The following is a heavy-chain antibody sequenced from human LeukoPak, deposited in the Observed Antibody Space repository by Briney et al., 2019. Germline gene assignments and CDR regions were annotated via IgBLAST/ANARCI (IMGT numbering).Heavy chain of an antibody. V-gene: IGHV4-59*01. J-gene: IGHJ3*02. CDR1: GGSISSYY. D-gene: IGHD3-9*01. CDR2: NYYSGST. CDR3: ARVYYDILTGYPNDAFDI. Sequence: PSETLSLTCTVSGGSISSYYWSWIRQPPGKGLEWIGYNYYSGSTNYNPSLKSRVTISVDTSKNQFSLKLSSVTAADTAVYYCARVYYDILTGYPNDAFDIWGQGTMVTVSS.